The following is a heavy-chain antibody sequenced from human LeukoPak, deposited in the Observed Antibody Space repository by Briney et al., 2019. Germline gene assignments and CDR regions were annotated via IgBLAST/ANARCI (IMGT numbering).Heavy chain of an antibody. J-gene: IGHJ4*02. V-gene: IGHV3-43*02. CDR2: ISGDGGRT. Sequence: PGESLRLACAASGFTFNTYAMTWVRQAPGKGLEWVSLISGDGGRTYYADSVKGRFTISRDNSKDSLLLQMNSLRTEDTAFYYCAKDKEVRGIISWGIDHWGQGTLVTVSP. D-gene: IGHD3-10*01. CDR1: GFTFNTYA. CDR3: AKDKEVRGIISWGIDH.